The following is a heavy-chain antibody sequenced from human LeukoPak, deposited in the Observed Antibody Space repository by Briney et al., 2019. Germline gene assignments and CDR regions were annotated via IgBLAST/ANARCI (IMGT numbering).Heavy chain of an antibody. D-gene: IGHD6-19*01. V-gene: IGHV3-23*01. Sequence: GGTLRLSCAASGFTFSGHGMNWVRQAPGKGLEWVSGITGSGATTYYADSVKGRFTISRDNSKNTLYLQMNRLRAADTAVYYCARDPSGWYFVDYWGQGTLVTVSS. CDR1: GFTFSGHG. CDR2: ITGSGATT. CDR3: ARDPSGWYFVDY. J-gene: IGHJ4*02.